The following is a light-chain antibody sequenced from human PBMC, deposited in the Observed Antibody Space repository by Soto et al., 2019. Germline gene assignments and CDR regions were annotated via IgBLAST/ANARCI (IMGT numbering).Light chain of an antibody. V-gene: IGKV1-12*01. Sequence: DIQMTQSPSSVSASVGDRVTITCRASQGISSWLARYQQKPGKAPKLLIYAASSLQSGVPSRFSGSGSGTDFTLTISSLQPEDFATYYCQQANSFLLFTFGPGTKVDIK. CDR2: AAS. CDR3: QQANSFLLFT. CDR1: QGISSW. J-gene: IGKJ3*01.